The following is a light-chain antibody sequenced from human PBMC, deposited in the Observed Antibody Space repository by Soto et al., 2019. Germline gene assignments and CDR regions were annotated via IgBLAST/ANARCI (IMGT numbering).Light chain of an antibody. CDR3: QLYVSSPLT. Sequence: DIVLTQSPDTLSLSPGESATLSCRASQILSGTYLAWYQQKLGQSPRLLIYAASTRATGVPDRFSGSGSGTDFTLTISRLEPEDFAVYYCQLYVSSPLTFGGGTKVEIK. CDR1: QILSGTY. V-gene: IGKV3-20*01. J-gene: IGKJ4*01. CDR2: AAS.